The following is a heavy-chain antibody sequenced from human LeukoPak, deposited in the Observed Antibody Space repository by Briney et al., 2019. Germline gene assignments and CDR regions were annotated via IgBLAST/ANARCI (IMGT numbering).Heavy chain of an antibody. CDR2: LHYSGDS. V-gene: IGHV4-39*01. CDR3: ARRSVAGSWFDP. J-gene: IGHJ5*02. CDR1: GGSINNSFYF. D-gene: IGHD4-23*01. Sequence: SETLSLTCTVSGGSINNSFYFWGWIRQPPGKGLEWIGSLHYSGDSYYNPSLKTRVTISGDTSKNQFSLRLNSVTAADTAVYFCARRSVAGSWFDPWGQGTWSPSPQ.